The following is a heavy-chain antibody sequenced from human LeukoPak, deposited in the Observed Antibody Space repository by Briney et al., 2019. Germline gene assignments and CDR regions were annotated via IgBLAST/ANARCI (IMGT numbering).Heavy chain of an antibody. D-gene: IGHD6-19*01. V-gene: IGHV4-38-2*02. CDR2: IYHSGST. J-gene: IGHJ4*02. CDR3: ARDEIAVAGRDFDY. CDR1: GYSLSSGYY. Sequence: SETLSLTCTVSGYSLSSGYYWGWIRQPPGKGLEWIGSIYHSGSTYYNPSLKSRVTISVDTSKNQFSLKLSSVTAADTAVYYCARDEIAVAGRDFDYWGQGTLVTVSS.